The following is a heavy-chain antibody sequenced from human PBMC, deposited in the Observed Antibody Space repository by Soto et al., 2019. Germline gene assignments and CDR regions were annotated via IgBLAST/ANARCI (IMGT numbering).Heavy chain of an antibody. Sequence: EVQLVESGGGLVKPGGSLRLSCAASGFSFNNAWMNWVRQNPEKGLEWVGRIKSNADGGTTDYVASVKGRFTISRDNSKNTLYLQMNSRQIEDTAVYYCTVSPGYWGRGTRVTVSS. V-gene: IGHV3-15*07. CDR3: TVSPGY. CDR1: GFSFNNAW. CDR2: IKSNADGGTT. J-gene: IGHJ4*02.